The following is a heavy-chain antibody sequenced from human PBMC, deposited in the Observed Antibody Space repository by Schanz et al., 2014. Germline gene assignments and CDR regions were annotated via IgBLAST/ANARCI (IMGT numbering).Heavy chain of an antibody. J-gene: IGHJ3*02. CDR3: ARENLNWEAFDI. V-gene: IGHV3-11*01. D-gene: IGHD7-27*01. Sequence: QLQLQESGPGLVKPSETLSLTCTVSGASISSTRHYWGWVRQAPGKGLEWLSYISRDGTTSYYADSVKGRFTISRDNAKNSLYLEMTSLRGEDTAVYYCARENLNWEAFDIWGQGTVVTVSS. CDR1: GASISSTRHY. CDR2: ISRDGTTS.